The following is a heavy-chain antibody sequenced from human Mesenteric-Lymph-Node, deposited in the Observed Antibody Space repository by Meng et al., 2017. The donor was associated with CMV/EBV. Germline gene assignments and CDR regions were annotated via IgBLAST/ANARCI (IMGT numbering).Heavy chain of an antibody. Sequence: GGSLRLSCEGSGFTFSDHYMNWIRQAPGKGLEWVSYITNSGNTIYYADSVKGRFTISRDNAKNSLYLQMNSLRAEDTAVYYCASYDSSGYSFDYWGQGTLVTVSS. V-gene: IGHV3-11*04. CDR2: ITNSGNTI. J-gene: IGHJ4*02. CDR1: GFTFSDHY. D-gene: IGHD3-22*01. CDR3: ASYDSSGYSFDY.